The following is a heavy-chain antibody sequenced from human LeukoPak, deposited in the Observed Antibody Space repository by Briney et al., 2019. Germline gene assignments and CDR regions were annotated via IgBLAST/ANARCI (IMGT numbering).Heavy chain of an antibody. Sequence: PSETLSLTCTVSGVSISSYYWSWIRQPPGKGLEWIGYIYYSGSTHYNPSLKSRVTISVDTSKNQFSLKLSSVTAADTAVYYCARVDSSGWYYFDYWGQGTLVTVSS. CDR1: GVSISSYY. V-gene: IGHV4-59*01. D-gene: IGHD6-19*01. CDR2: IYYSGST. J-gene: IGHJ4*02. CDR3: ARVDSSGWYYFDY.